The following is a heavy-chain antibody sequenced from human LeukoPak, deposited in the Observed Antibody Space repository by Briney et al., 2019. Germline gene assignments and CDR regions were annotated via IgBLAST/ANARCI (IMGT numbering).Heavy chain of an antibody. CDR2: INTDGSST. Sequence: GGSLRLSCAASGFTFSSYWMHWVRQAPGEGLVWVSRINTDGSSTIYADSVKGRFTISRDNAKNSLYLQMNSLTAEDTSVYFCARGPSSGWGTFDFWGQGTLVTVSS. J-gene: IGHJ4*02. V-gene: IGHV3-74*01. CDR1: GFTFSSYW. D-gene: IGHD6-19*01. CDR3: ARGPSSGWGTFDF.